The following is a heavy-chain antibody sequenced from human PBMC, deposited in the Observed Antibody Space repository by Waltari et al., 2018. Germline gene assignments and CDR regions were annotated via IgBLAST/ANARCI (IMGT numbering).Heavy chain of an antibody. Sequence: QVQLVQSGPEVKKPGASVKVSCKTSGYTTGNYIHWVRQAPGQGLEWFGWINPNSGGTDYAEKFQDRVTLTRDTSISTVYMELSSLRSDDTAVYYCARVWFHSGFDFWGQGTLVAVTS. D-gene: IGHD1-26*01. V-gene: IGHV1-2*02. J-gene: IGHJ4*02. CDR3: ARVWFHSGFDF. CDR2: INPNSGGT. CDR1: GYTTGNY.